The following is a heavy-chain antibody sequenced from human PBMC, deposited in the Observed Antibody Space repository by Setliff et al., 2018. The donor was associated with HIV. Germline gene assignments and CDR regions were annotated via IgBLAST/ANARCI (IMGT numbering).Heavy chain of an antibody. CDR2: ISSNGGST. CDR1: GFTFSSYA. J-gene: IGHJ4*02. V-gene: IGHV3-64*02. D-gene: IGHD1-26*01. CDR3: ARDSLVGAADY. Sequence: PGGSLRLSCAASGFTFSSYAMHWVRQAPGKGLEYVSAISSNGGSTYYADSVKGRFTISRDNSKNTLYLQMGSLRAEDMAVYYCARDSLVGAADYWGQGTLVTVSS.